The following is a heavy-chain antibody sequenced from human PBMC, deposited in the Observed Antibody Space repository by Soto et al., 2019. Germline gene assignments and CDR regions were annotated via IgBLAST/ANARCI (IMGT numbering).Heavy chain of an antibody. CDR1: GFTFSSYA. V-gene: IGHV3-30-3*01. J-gene: IGHJ5*02. D-gene: IGHD2-15*01. Sequence: GGSLRLSCAASGFTFSSYAMHWVRQAPGKGLEWVAVISYDGSNKYYADSVKGRFTISRDNSKNTLYLQMNSLRAEDTAVYYCARDPFPFSLYCSGGSCYPYNWFDPWGQGTLVTVSS. CDR2: ISYDGSNK. CDR3: ARDPFPFSLYCSGGSCYPYNWFDP.